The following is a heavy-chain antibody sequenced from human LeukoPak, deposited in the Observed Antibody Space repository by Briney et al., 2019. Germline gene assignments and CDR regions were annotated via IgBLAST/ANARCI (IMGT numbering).Heavy chain of an antibody. Sequence: GESLKISCQGAGCTFTRYWIGWVRQMPRKGLEWMGIIYPGDSDTRYSPSFQGQVTISADKSISTAYLQWSSLKASDTAMYYCARHRDYVPDIWGQGTMVTVSS. V-gene: IGHV5-51*01. J-gene: IGHJ3*02. CDR3: ARHRDYVPDI. D-gene: IGHD3-16*01. CDR1: GCTFTRYW. CDR2: IYPGDSDT.